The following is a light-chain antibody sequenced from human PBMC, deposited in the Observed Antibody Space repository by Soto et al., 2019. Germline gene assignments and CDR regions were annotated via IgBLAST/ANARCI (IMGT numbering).Light chain of an antibody. CDR1: SSDVGGYNY. J-gene: IGLJ1*01. CDR2: EVS. V-gene: IGLV2-8*01. CDR3: SSYAGSNNLGV. Sequence: QSVLTQPPSASGSPGQSVTTSCTGTSSDVGGYNYVSWYQQHPGKAPKLMIYEVSKRPSGVPDRFSGSKSGNTASLTVSGLQAEDEADYYCSSYAGSNNLGVFGTGTRSPS.